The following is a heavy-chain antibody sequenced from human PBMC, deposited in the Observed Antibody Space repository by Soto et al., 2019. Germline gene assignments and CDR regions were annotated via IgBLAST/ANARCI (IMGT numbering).Heavy chain of an antibody. J-gene: IGHJ4*01. CDR1: GFSFSTFW. CDR3: MRDYLGY. D-gene: IGHD3-22*01. V-gene: IGHV3-7*01. Sequence: GGSLRLSCVTSGFSFSTFWLNWVRQAPGKGLEWVATINKDGSEKSNADSVKGRFTISRDNAKNSLHLQMNDLRGDDSALYYCMRDYLGYWGQGTPVTVSS. CDR2: INKDGSEK.